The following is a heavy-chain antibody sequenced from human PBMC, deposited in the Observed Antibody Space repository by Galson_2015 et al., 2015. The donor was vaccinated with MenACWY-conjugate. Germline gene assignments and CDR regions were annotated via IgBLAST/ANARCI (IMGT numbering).Heavy chain of an antibody. CDR3: ARDLYIVWVFDP. D-gene: IGHD2-15*01. V-gene: IGHV1-18*01. Sequence: SVKVSCKASGYTLTDYGVSWARQPPGQGLARVGWISAYHYDRRSARTKYAQNLPGRGTTTTDTSTNTAYMELRCLRSEATAVYSCARDLYIVWVFDPWGQGTLVSVSS. CDR2: ISAYHYDRRSART. CDR1: GYTLTDYG. J-gene: IGHJ5*02.